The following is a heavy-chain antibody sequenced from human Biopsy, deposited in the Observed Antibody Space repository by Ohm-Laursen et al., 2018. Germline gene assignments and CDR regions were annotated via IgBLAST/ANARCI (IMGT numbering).Heavy chain of an antibody. CDR3: ARDGEAKYCKHGVCPSDF. V-gene: IGHV3-21*01. CDR1: GFTFSGFS. CDR2: ISASGNHI. J-gene: IGHJ4*02. D-gene: IGHD2-8*01. Sequence: SLRLSCAAPGFTFSGFSMNWVRQAPGKGLEWVSSISASGNHIYYTDSVKGRFTVSRDSGKNSVYLQMNSLRVEDTAVYYCARDGEAKYCKHGVCPSDFWGQGTLVTVSS.